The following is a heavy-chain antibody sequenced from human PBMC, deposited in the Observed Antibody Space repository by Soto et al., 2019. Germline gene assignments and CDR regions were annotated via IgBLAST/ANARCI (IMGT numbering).Heavy chain of an antibody. J-gene: IGHJ4*02. Sequence: GATLVSPTQTLALACTFAGFSLSTSGVAVGWIRQAPRKAPEWLAFIFWDDDKRYSPSLENRLTITKDTSKNQVVLTMTNMDPVDTATYYCARIFDFWSGYYFSYWGRGTLVTVSS. CDR1: GFSLSTSGVA. V-gene: IGHV2-5*02. D-gene: IGHD3-3*01. CDR2: IFWDDDK. CDR3: ARIFDFWSGYYFSY.